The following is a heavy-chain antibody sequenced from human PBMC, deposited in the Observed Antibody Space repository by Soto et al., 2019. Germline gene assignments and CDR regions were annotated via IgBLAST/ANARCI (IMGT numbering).Heavy chain of an antibody. CDR1: GGSISSSSYY. Sequence: SETLSLTCTVSGGSISSSSYYWGWIRQPPGQGLEWIGSIYYSGSTYYNPSLKSRVTISVDTSKNQFSLRLSSVTAADTAVYYCARHGYFIYFDYWGQGTLVTVSS. V-gene: IGHV4-39*01. J-gene: IGHJ4*02. D-gene: IGHD2-2*03. CDR2: IYYSGST. CDR3: ARHGYFIYFDY.